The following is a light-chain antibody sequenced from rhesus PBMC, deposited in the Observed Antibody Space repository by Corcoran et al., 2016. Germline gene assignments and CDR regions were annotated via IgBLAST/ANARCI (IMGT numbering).Light chain of an antibody. Sequence: DIQMTQSPSSLSASVGDTVTITCRASQGISSYLNWFQQKPGKAPKLLIYAASSLESGVPSRCSGSGTGTEFTLTIYSLQPEDFAAYYCLQHHTYPRTFGQGTKVEIK. CDR2: AAS. CDR1: QGISSY. J-gene: IGKJ1*01. CDR3: LQHHTYPRT. V-gene: IGKV1-28*01.